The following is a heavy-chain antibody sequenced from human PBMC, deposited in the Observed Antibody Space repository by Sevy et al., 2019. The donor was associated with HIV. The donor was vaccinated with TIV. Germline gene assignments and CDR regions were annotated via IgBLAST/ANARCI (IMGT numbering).Heavy chain of an antibody. V-gene: IGHV3-74*01. CDR1: GFTSGSFW. Sequence: GGSLRLSCAASGFTSGSFWMHWVRQTPGKGLIWVSHINSDGKIADYADSVKGRFTVSRESAKNTQHLQMTSLGDEETALYYCTIGSTGTAQYWGQGILVTVSS. CDR3: TIGSTGTAQY. CDR2: INSDGKIA. D-gene: IGHD3-9*01. J-gene: IGHJ4*02.